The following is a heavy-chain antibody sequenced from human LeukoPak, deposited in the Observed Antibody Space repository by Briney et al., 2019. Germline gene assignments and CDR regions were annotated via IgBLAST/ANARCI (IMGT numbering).Heavy chain of an antibody. V-gene: IGHV4-39*01. CDR3: ARHNTIFGVLVPLDY. CDR1: GGSISSSTYH. CDR2: IYYSGTT. Sequence: SETLSLTCTVSGGSISSSTYHWGWIRQPPGKGLEWIGSIYYSGTTYYNPSLKSRVTISVGTSKNHFSLNLSSVTAADTAVYYCARHNTIFGVLVPLDYWGQGTLVTVSS. D-gene: IGHD3-3*01. J-gene: IGHJ4*02.